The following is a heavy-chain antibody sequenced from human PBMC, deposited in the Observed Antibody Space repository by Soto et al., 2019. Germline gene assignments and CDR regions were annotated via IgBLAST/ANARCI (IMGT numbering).Heavy chain of an antibody. Sequence: QVQLVQSGAEVMQPGASVKVSCKASGYTFTSYYIQWVRQAPGQGLEWMGIINPSGGSTKYAQKFQGRVTMTRDTTTSTVYMELSSLRSEDTDIYYCSRGYPPRDQLGNLPGAFWGQGTLVTVSS. CDR1: GYTFTSYY. D-gene: IGHD1-1*01. V-gene: IGHV1-46*03. J-gene: IGHJ4*02. CDR2: INPSGGST. CDR3: SRGYPPRDQLGNLPGAF.